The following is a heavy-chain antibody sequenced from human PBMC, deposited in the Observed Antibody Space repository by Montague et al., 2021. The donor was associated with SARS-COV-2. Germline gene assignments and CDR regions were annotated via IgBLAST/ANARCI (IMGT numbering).Heavy chain of an antibody. CDR2: ISSSGSTI. V-gene: IGHV3-48*03. CDR3: ARDQLKAQWPYYYYYMDV. D-gene: IGHD2-8*01. CDR1: GFTFSSYE. Sequence: SLRLSCAASGFTFSSYEMNWVRQAPGKGLEWVSYISSSGSTIYYXDSXKGLFTISRDNAKNSLYLQMNSLRAEDTAVYYCARDQLKAQWPYYYYYMDVWGKGTTVTVSS. J-gene: IGHJ6*03.